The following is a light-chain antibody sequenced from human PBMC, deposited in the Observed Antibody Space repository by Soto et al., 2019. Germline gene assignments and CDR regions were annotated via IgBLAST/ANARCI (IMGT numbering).Light chain of an antibody. CDR3: QQYYDSET. V-gene: IGKV3-20*01. Sequence: EIVLTQSPDTLSLSPGERATLSCRVSQSVSSDYLAWYQQKPGQAPRLLIYGASTRAAGIPDRFSGSGSGTDFSLTISRLEPEDFAVHYCQQYYDSETFGQGTKVEIK. CDR2: GAS. CDR1: QSVSSDY. J-gene: IGKJ1*01.